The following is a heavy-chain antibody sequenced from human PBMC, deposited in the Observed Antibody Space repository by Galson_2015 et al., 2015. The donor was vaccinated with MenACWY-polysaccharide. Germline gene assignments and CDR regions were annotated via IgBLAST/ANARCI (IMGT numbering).Heavy chain of an antibody. V-gene: IGHV3-33*01. D-gene: IGHD3-10*02. CDR1: TVTFRGSG. CDR3: AREGSRIVFHAFDT. Sequence: SLRLSCAASTVTFRGSGMHWVRQAPGKGLEWVAVIQYDAVYKQCLDSVKGRFSVSRDNSKSTLYLEMNNLRAEDTALYYCAREGSRIVFHAFDTWGQGTMVIVSS. J-gene: IGHJ3*02. CDR2: IQYDAVYK.